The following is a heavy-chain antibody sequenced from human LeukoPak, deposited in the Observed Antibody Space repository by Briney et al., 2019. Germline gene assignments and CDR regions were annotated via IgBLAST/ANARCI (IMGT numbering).Heavy chain of an antibody. CDR3: ARDFSRTSFLTWFDP. CDR1: GHTYSSYS. CDR2: NRSSSSYI. Sequence: GGTLRLFCAASGHTYSSYSMNWVREASGKGLEDVSANRSSSSYIYYADSVKGRFTISRDNAKNSLYLQMNSLRAEDTAVYYCARDFSRTSFLTWFDPWGQGTLVTVSS. V-gene: IGHV3-21*01. D-gene: IGHD2-2*01. J-gene: IGHJ5*02.